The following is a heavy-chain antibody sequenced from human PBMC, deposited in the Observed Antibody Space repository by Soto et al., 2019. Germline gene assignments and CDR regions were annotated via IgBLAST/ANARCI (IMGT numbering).Heavy chain of an antibody. CDR3: ARENYGDYGY. Sequence: QVQLVQSGAEVKKPGASVKVSCKASGYTFTTYGISWVRQAPGQGLEWMGWISTYNANTIYAQKLKRRFTMTTDTPTSTAYMELRSLRSDDTAVYYCARENYGDYGYWGQGTLVTVSS. J-gene: IGHJ4*02. CDR2: ISTYNANT. V-gene: IGHV1-18*01. CDR1: GYTFTTYG. D-gene: IGHD4-17*01.